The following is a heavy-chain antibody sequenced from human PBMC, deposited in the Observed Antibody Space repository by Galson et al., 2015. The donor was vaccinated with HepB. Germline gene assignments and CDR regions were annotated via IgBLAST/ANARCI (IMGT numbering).Heavy chain of an antibody. D-gene: IGHD2-2*01. Sequence: SVKVSCKASGYTFTSYAMHWVRQAPGQRLEWMGWINAGNGNTKYSQKLQGRVTITRDTSASTAYMELSSLRSEDTAVYYCARSSSVVAFDIWGQGTMVTVSS. V-gene: IGHV1-3*01. CDR3: ARSSSVVAFDI. CDR1: GYTFTSYA. J-gene: IGHJ3*02. CDR2: INAGNGNT.